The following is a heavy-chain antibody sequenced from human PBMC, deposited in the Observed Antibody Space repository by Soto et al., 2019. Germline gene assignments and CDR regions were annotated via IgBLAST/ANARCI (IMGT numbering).Heavy chain of an antibody. Sequence: QVQLQESGPGLVKPSETLSLNCTVSGGPISSYYWSWIRQSPGKGLEWIGYIYYSGSTNYNPSLKSRVTISVDTSKNQFSLELSSVTAADTAVYYCARGSSGWPPRLEYSGQGTLV. CDR3: ARGSSGWPPRLEY. V-gene: IGHV4-59*01. CDR1: GGPISSYY. D-gene: IGHD6-19*01. CDR2: IYYSGST. J-gene: IGHJ4*02.